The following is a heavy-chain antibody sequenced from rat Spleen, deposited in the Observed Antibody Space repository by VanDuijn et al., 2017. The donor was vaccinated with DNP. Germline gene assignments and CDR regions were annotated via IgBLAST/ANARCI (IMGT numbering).Heavy chain of an antibody. CDR1: GFTFNYYW. CDR2: ITSGSGST. J-gene: IGHJ4*01. CDR3: ATQTYEAMDA. Sequence: EVQLVESGGDLVQPGRSLKLSCVASGFTFNYYWMAWIRQVPGKGLEWIASITSGSGSTSYLDSVRGRFTISRDDAKDTLSLQMNSLRSEDTATYYCATQTYEAMDAWGQGTSVTVSS. V-gene: IGHV5-31*01. D-gene: IGHD1-7*01.